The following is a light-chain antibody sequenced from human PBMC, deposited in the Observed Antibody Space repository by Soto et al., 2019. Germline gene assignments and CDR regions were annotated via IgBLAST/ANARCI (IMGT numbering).Light chain of an antibody. CDR2: GAS. J-gene: IGKJ1*01. CDR1: QSVSTN. Sequence: EIVMTQSPAALSVSPGEGATLSCRASQSVSTNLAWYQQKPGQAPRLLIYGASTRATGIPARFSGSGSGTDLTLTISSLQSEDFAVYYCQQYNNWPPWAFGHGTKVEIK. CDR3: QQYNNWPPWA. V-gene: IGKV3-15*01.